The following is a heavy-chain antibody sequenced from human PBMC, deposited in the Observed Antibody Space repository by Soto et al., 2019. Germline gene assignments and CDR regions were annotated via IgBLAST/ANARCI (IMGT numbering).Heavy chain of an antibody. D-gene: IGHD3-9*01. CDR1: GFTFSSYD. V-gene: IGHV3-13*01. CDR2: IGTAGDT. CDR3: ARVVKGRDYDILTGYFSHYYYYMDV. J-gene: IGHJ6*03. Sequence: GGSLRLSCAASGFTFSSYDMHWVRQATGKGLEWVSAIGTAGDTYYPGSVKGRFTISRENAKNSLYLQMNSLGAGDTAVYYCARVVKGRDYDILTGYFSHYYYYMDVWGKGTTVTVSS.